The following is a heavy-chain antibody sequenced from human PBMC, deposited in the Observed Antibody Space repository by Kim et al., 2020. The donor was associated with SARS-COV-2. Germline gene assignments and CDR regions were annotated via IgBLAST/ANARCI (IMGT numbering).Heavy chain of an antibody. CDR1: GFTFSSYG. CDR2: ISYDGSNK. V-gene: IGHV3-30*18. J-gene: IGHJ6*01. Sequence: GGSLRLSCAASGFTFSSYGMHWVRQAPGKGLEWVAVISYDGSNKYYADSVKGRFTISRDNSKNTLYLQMNSLRAEDTAVYYCAKDLYSSGWYSFRYYYYG. D-gene: IGHD6-19*01. CDR3: AKDLYSSGWYSFRYYYYG.